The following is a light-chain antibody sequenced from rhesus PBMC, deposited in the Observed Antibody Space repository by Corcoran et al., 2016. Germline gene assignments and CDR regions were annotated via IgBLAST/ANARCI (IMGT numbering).Light chain of an antibody. J-gene: IGKJ1*01. CDR2: YAI. Sequence: DIQMTQSPSSLSASVGDRVTITCRASQDIGGYVSWYHQKPGKAPNLLSYYAIRLESGVPSRFSGSGSGTEFTLTISSLQPEDFATYYCQQYYDLPWTFGQGTKVEIK. V-gene: IGKV1-32*01. CDR3: QQYYDLPWT. CDR1: QDIGGY.